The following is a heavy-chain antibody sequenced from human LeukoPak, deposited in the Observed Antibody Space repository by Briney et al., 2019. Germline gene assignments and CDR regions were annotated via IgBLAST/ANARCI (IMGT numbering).Heavy chain of an antibody. J-gene: IGHJ5*02. CDR2: IYYAGNT. V-gene: IGHV4-39*01. CDR3: ARHDGESYYGRWFDP. Sequence: PSETLSLTCTVSGGSISSSSHYWAWIRQSPGKGLAWIGSIYYAGNTYYNPSLQSRVTISVDTSKNQFSLKVNSVTAADTAIYYCARHDGESYYGRWFDPWGQGTLVTVSS. CDR1: GGSISSSSHY. D-gene: IGHD3-10*02.